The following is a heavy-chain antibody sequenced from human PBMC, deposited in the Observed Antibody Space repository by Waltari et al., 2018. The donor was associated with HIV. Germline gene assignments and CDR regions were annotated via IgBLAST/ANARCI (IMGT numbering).Heavy chain of an antibody. Sequence: EVHLLESGGGLVQPGGSVRLSCAASGFTFSTYAMSWVRQAPGKGLEWVSGIGGSGDSTYYADSVKGRFTISRDNSKNTLYLQMNSLRVEDTAFYYCAKAGSVYYYRFDYWGQGTLVTVSS. CDR1: GFTFSTYA. V-gene: IGHV3-23*01. CDR2: IGGSGDST. CDR3: AKAGSVYYYRFDY. D-gene: IGHD3-3*01. J-gene: IGHJ4*02.